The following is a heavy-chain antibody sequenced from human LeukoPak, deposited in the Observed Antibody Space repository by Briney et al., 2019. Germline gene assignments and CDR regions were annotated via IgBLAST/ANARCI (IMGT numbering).Heavy chain of an antibody. J-gene: IGHJ4*02. D-gene: IGHD2-21*02. CDR2: INSNSGGT. V-gene: IGHV1-2*02. Sequence: ASAKVSCKASGYTFIGYYMHWVRQAPGQGLEWMGWINSNSGGTNYAQKFQGRVTMTRDTSISTAYMELSRLRSDDTAVYYCARGGEIAFYCGGDCYPFDYWGQGTLVTVSS. CDR1: GYTFIGYY. CDR3: ARGGEIAFYCGGDCYPFDY.